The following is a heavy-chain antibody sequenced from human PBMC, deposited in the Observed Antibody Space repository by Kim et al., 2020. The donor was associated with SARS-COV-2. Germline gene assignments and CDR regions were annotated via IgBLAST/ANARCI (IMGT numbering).Heavy chain of an antibody. CDR3: AKDLAAAGLNDY. V-gene: IGHV3-23*03. J-gene: IGHJ4*02. Sequence: YYADSVKRRCTISRDNSKNTLYLQMNSLRAEDTAVYFCAKDLAAAGLNDYWGQGTLVTVSS. D-gene: IGHD6-13*01.